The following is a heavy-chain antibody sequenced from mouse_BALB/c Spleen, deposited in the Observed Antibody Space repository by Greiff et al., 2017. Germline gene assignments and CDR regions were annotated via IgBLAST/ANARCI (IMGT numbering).Heavy chain of an antibody. CDR1: GYTFTSYW. Sequence: VQLQQSGAELVKPGASVKLSCKASGYTFTSYWMHWVKQRPGQGLEWIGEINPSNGRTNYNEKFKSKATLTVDKSSSTAYMQLSSLTSEDSAVYYCARPYDYDLAWFAYWGQGTLVTVSA. CDR3: ARPYDYDLAWFAY. V-gene: IGHV1S81*02. CDR2: INPSNGRT. D-gene: IGHD2-4*01. J-gene: IGHJ3*01.